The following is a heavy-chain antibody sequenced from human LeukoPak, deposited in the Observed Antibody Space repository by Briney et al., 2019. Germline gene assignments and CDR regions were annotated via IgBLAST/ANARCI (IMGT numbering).Heavy chain of an antibody. CDR2: ISSSGSAI. D-gene: IGHD4/OR15-4a*01. V-gene: IGHV3-11*04. J-gene: IGHJ4*02. Sequence: KPGGSLRLSCAVSGFTFSDYYMSWIRQAPGKGLEWVSYISSSGSAIYYADSVKGRFTISRDNAKNSLYLQMNGLRDEDTAVYYCARRVAKHFDYWGQGTLVTVSS. CDR1: GFTFSDYY. CDR3: ARRVAKHFDY.